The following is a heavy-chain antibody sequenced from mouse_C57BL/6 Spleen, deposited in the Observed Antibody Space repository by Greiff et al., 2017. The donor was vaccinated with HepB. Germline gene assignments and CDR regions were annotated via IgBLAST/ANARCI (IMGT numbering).Heavy chain of an antibody. Sequence: VQLQQSGAELVRPGASVTLSCKASGYTFTDYEMHWVKQTPVHGLEWIGAIDPETGGTAYNQKFKGKAILTADKSSSTAYMELRSLTSEASAVYYCTRRDYYGSSYHFDYWGQGTTLTVSS. J-gene: IGHJ2*01. CDR1: GYTFTDYE. CDR3: TRRDYYGSSYHFDY. V-gene: IGHV1-15*01. CDR2: IDPETGGT. D-gene: IGHD1-1*01.